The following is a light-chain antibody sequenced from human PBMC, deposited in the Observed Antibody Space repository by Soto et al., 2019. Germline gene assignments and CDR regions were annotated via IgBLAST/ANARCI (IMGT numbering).Light chain of an antibody. CDR3: MQATQSPPYT. CDR1: QSLVHSDGNTY. Sequence: DLVMTHTPLSSPVTLGQPASISCRSSQSLVHSDGNTYLSWLHQRPGQPPRLRIYKVSNRFSGVRDRFSGSGAGTDFTLKISRVEAEDVGVYYCMQATQSPPYTFGQGTQLEI. V-gene: IGKV2-24*01. CDR2: KVS. J-gene: IGKJ2*01.